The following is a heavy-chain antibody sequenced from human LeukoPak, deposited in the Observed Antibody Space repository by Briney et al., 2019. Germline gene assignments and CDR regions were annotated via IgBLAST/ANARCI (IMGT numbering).Heavy chain of an antibody. CDR1: GFTFSSYA. CDR2: ISGSGGST. Sequence: PGRSLRLSCAASGFTFSSYAMSWVRQAPGKGLEWVSAISGSGGSTYYADSVKGRFTISRDNAKNTLYLQMNSLRAEDTAVYYCAREVMACGDRSLDYWGQGTLVTVSS. V-gene: IGHV3-23*01. J-gene: IGHJ4*02. CDR3: AREVMACGDRSLDY. D-gene: IGHD4-17*01.